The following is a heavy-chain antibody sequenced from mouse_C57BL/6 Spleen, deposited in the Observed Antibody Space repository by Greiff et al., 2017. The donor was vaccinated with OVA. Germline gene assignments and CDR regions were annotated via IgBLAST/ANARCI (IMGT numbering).Heavy chain of an antibody. CDR2: ISYDGSN. Sequence: EVQVVESGPGLVKPSQSLSLTCSVTGYSITSGYYWNWIRQFPGNKLEWMGYISYDGSNNYNPSLKNRISITRDTSKNQFFLKLNSVTTEDTATYYCANLYSNYFVDYWGQGTSVTVSS. J-gene: IGHJ4*01. V-gene: IGHV3-6*01. D-gene: IGHD2-5*01. CDR3: ANLYSNYFVDY. CDR1: GYSITSGYY.